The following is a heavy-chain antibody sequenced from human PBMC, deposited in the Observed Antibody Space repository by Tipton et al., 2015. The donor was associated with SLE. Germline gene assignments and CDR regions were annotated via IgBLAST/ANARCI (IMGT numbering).Heavy chain of an antibody. V-gene: IGHV4-59*11. CDR2: IYFSGST. CDR3: ARGGVEEGLEEGDWFDS. CDR1: GGSISSHY. D-gene: IGHD1-1*01. Sequence: TLSLTCSVSGGSISSHYWSGIRQPPGEGLEYIGNIYFSGSTNYNPSLKSRVAISIDTSKGQVSLKLTSVTAADTAVYYCARGGVEEGLEEGDWFDSWGQGTLVTVSS. J-gene: IGHJ5*01.